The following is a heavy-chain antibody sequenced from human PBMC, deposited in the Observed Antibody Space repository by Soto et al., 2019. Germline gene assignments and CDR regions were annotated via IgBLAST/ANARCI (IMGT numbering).Heavy chain of an antibody. D-gene: IGHD2-15*01. J-gene: IGHJ5*02. CDR3: ARGEGYCGGGRCYSWFDP. Sequence: ASVKVSCKASGYTFTKYAIHWVRQAPGQRLEWMGWINAGNGNTKYYRVTITRGTSASTAYMELSSLRFEDTAVYYCARGEGYCGGGRCYSWFDPWGQGTLVTVSS. CDR1: GYTFTKYA. V-gene: IGHV1-3*01. CDR2: INAGNGNT.